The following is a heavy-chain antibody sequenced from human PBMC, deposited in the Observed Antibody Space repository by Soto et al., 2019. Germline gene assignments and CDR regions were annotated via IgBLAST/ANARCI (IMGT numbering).Heavy chain of an antibody. CDR2: IYSSGST. V-gene: IGHV4-59*01. D-gene: IGHD3-9*01. CDR3: ARGYNDILTGYYPYFDY. CDR1: GGSISSYY. Sequence: SETLSLTCTVSGGSISSYYWSWIRQPPGKGLEWIGYIYSSGSTNYNPSLKSRVTISLDTSKNQFSLKLSSVTAADTAVYYCARGYNDILTGYYPYFDYWGQGTLVTVSS. J-gene: IGHJ4*02.